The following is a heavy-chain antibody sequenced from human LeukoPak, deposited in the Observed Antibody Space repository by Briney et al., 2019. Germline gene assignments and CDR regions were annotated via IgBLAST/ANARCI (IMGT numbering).Heavy chain of an antibody. CDR1: GFTFSSCE. CDR2: IGSSGRTI. D-gene: IGHD5-24*01. J-gene: IGHJ4*02. V-gene: IGHV3-48*03. CDR3: ARVRIRDSPEGIDDY. Sequence: QPGGSLRLSCAASGFTFSSCEMNWVRQAPGKGLEWVSYIGSSGRTIYYADSVKGRFTISRDNAKNSLYLQMNSLRAEDTAVYYCARVRIRDSPEGIDDYWGQGTLVTVSS.